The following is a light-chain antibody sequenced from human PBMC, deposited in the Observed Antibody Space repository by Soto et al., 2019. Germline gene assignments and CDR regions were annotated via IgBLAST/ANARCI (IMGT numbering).Light chain of an antibody. V-gene: IGLV2-14*01. CDR2: EAT. CDR1: SSDIGRYNF. Sequence: QPVLTQPASMSGSPGQSITISCTGTSSDIGRYNFVSWYQHHPGKAPKLIIYEATKRPSGVSYRFSGSKSGNTASLTISGRQAEDEADYYCTSYTSTSPYVFGTGTKRTVL. CDR3: TSYTSTSPYV. J-gene: IGLJ1*01.